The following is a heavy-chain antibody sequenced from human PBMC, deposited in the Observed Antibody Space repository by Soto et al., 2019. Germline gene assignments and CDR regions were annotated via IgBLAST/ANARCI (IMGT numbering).Heavy chain of an antibody. D-gene: IGHD5-12*01. V-gene: IGHV3-23*01. CDR2: ISGSGGTT. J-gene: IGHJ4*02. CDR1: GFTFSSYA. CDR3: AKDSQVATGPTDY. Sequence: VQLLESGGGLVQPGGSLRLSCAASGFTFSSYAMSWVRQAPGKGLEWVSAISGSGGTTYYADSVKGRFTISRDNSKNTLYLQMNSLRAEDTAVYYCAKDSQVATGPTDYWGQGTLVTVSS.